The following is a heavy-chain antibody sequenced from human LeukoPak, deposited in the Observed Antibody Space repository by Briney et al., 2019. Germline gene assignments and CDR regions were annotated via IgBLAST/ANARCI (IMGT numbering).Heavy chain of an antibody. Sequence: GGSLRLSCAASGFTVRDYWMRWVRQAPGKGLVWVSRINSDARRPSYADCVKGRFTISRDNAKNTLYLQMNSLRVEDTALYYCARETREAGSGDHQTDAFDIWGQGTMVSVSS. CDR3: ARETREAGSGDHQTDAFDI. CDR2: INSDARRP. J-gene: IGHJ3*02. CDR1: GFTVRDYW. D-gene: IGHD2-15*01. V-gene: IGHV3-74*01.